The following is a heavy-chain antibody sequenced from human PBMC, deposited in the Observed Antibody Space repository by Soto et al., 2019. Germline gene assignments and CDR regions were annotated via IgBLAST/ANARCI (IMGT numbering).Heavy chain of an antibody. CDR2: FYPGDSTS. D-gene: IGHD2-2*03. J-gene: IGHJ3*02. CDR3: ARIIGYCRNNDCSWTFDI. V-gene: IGHV5-51*01. Sequence: GESLKISCKTSGYSFISYWVAWVRQKPGKGLEWMGTFYPGDSTSTYSPSFQGQVTISVDKSVSTAYLHLSSLKASDTAMYYCARIIGYCRNNDCSWTFDIWGQGTTGT. CDR1: GYSFISYW.